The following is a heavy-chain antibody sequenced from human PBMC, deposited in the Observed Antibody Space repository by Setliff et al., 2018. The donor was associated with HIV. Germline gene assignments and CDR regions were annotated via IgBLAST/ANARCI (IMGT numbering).Heavy chain of an antibody. CDR2: ISPSGDRT. D-gene: IGHD1-26*01. CDR1: GSTLTSYY. CDR3: ARGWELNV. Sequence: ASVKVSCKASGSTLTSYYLHWARQAPGQGLEWMGIISPSGDRTNYAQKFQGRVTMTRDTSTSAVYMELRSLRSEDTAVYYCARGWELNVWGQGTPVTVSS. V-gene: IGHV1-46*01. J-gene: IGHJ4*02.